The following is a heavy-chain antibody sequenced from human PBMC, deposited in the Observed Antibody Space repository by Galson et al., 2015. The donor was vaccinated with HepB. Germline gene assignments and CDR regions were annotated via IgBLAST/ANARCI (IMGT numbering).Heavy chain of an antibody. CDR2: ISYDGSNK. J-gene: IGHJ4*02. V-gene: IGHV3-30*18. CDR3: AKSMSYYYLCDY. CDR1: GFTFSSYG. D-gene: IGHD3-22*01. Sequence: SLRLSCAASGFTFSSYGMHWVRQAPGKGLEWVAVISYDGSNKYYADSVKGRFTISRDNSKNTLYLQMNSLRAEDTAVYYCAKSMSYYYLCDYWGQGTLVTVSS.